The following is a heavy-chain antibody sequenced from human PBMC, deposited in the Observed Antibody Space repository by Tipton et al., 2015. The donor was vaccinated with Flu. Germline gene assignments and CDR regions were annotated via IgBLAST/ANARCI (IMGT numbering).Heavy chain of an antibody. V-gene: IGHV4-4*02. CDR2: IYHSGST. Sequence: TLSLTCAVSGGSISSSNWWSWVRQPPGKGLEWIGEIYHSGSTNYNPSLKSRVTTSVDKSKNQFSLKLSSVTAADTAVYYCASWLSSSWYSSYFDYRGQGTLVTVSS. CDR3: ASWLSSSWYSSYFDY. J-gene: IGHJ4*02. D-gene: IGHD6-13*01. CDR1: GGSISSSNW.